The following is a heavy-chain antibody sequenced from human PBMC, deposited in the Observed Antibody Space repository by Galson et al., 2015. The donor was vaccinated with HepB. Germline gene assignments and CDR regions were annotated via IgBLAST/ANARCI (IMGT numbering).Heavy chain of an antibody. V-gene: IGHV3-15*01. CDR3: TSSGGWYRDFDN. CDR2: IKSETHGGTT. J-gene: IGHJ4*02. Sequence: SLRLSCAASGFTFSNTWMTWVRQAPGKGLEWVGRIKSETHGGTTDYVGAVKGRFTISRDDPKNILYLQMNSLKTEDTAVYYCTSSGGWYRDFDNWGQGTLVTVSS. D-gene: IGHD6-19*01. CDR1: GFTFSNTW.